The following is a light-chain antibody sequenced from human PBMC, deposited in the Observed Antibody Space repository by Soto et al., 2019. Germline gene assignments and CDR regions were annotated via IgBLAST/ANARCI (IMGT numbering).Light chain of an antibody. CDR1: SRDVGGYNY. V-gene: IGLV2-14*01. CDR2: EVS. J-gene: IGLJ1*01. CDR3: SSYTSSSTYV. Sequence: QSALAQPACVSWSPGQSITISCTGTSRDVGGYNYVSWYQQHPGKAPKLMIYEVSNRPSGVSNRFSGSKSGNTASLTISGLQAEDEADYYCSSYTSSSTYVFGTGTKVTVL.